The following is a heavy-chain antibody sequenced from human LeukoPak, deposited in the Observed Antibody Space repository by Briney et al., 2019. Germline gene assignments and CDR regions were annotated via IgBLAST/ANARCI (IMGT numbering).Heavy chain of an antibody. CDR3: ARFAAGGSYYYYMDV. J-gene: IGHJ6*03. D-gene: IGHD6-25*01. CDR2: ICTSSTTI. CDR1: GFTFSSYT. V-gene: IGHV3-48*01. Sequence: PGGSLRLSCAASGFTFSSYTMNWVRQPPGKGLEWVSNICTSSTTIYYADSVKGRFTISRDNAKNSLYLQMNSLRADDTAVYYCARFAAGGSYYYYMDVWGKGTTVIVS.